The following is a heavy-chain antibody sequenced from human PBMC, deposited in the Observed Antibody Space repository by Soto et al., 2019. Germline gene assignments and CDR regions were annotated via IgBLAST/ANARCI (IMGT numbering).Heavy chain of an antibody. CDR2: IRSKANSYAT. J-gene: IGHJ6*02. CDR1: GFTFSGSA. V-gene: IGHV3-73*01. D-gene: IGHD3-10*01. Sequence: GGSLRLSCAASGFTFSGSAMHWVRQASGKGLEWVGRIRSKANSYATAYAASVKGRFTISRDDSKNTAYLQMNSLKTEDTAVYYCTRRGVLWFGELLSKTDYGMDVWGQGTTVTVSS. CDR3: TRRGVLWFGELLSKTDYGMDV.